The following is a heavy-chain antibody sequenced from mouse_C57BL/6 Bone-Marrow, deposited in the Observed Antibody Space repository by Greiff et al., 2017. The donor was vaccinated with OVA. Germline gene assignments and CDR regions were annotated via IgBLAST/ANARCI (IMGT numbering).Heavy chain of an antibody. Sequence: EVQLKESGAELVRPGASVKLSCTASGFNIKDDYMHWVKQRPEQGLEWIGWIDPENGDTEYASKFQGKATITAATSSNTAYLQLNGLTSEDSAVYYCTSYGNFDYWGQGTTLTVSS. J-gene: IGHJ2*01. V-gene: IGHV14-4*01. D-gene: IGHD2-1*01. CDR3: TSYGNFDY. CDR2: IDPENGDT. CDR1: GFNIKDDY.